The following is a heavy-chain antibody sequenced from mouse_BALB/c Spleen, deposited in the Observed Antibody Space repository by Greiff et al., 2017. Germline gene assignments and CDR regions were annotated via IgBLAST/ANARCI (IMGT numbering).Heavy chain of an antibody. J-gene: IGHJ1*01. D-gene: IGHD1-1*01. CDR3: AREGYYGSKDFDV. Sequence: EVQGVESGGGLVKPGGSLKLSCAASGFTFSDYYLYWVRQTPEKRLEWVATISDGGSYTYYPDSVKGRFTISRDNAKNNLYLQMSSLKSEDTAMYYCAREGYYGSKDFDVWGAGTTVTVSS. CDR1: GFTFSDYY. V-gene: IGHV5-4*02. CDR2: ISDGGSYT.